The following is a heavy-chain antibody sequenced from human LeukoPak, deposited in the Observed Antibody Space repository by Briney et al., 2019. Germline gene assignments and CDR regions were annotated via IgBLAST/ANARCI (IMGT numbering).Heavy chain of an antibody. Sequence: KPSETLSLTCTVSGGSISSYYWSWIRQPAGKGLEWIGRIYTSGSTNYNPSLKSRVTMSVDTSKNQFSLKLSSVTAADTAVYYCARYRYCSSTSCYYTSNWYFDLWGRGTLVTVSS. D-gene: IGHD2-2*01. CDR1: GGSISSYY. V-gene: IGHV4-4*07. CDR2: IYTSGST. CDR3: ARYRYCSSTSCYYTSNWYFDL. J-gene: IGHJ2*01.